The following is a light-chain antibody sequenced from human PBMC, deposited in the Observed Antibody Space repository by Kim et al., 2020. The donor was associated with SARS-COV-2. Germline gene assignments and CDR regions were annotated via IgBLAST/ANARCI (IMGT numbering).Light chain of an antibody. CDR1: SLRSYY. CDR2: GKD. V-gene: IGLV3-19*01. Sequence: SSELTQDPAVSVALGQTVRITCQGDSLRSYYATWYQQKPGQAPKVVIYGKDNRPSGVPDRFSGSSSGNTAYLTITGTQAGDEADYYCNSRDSNDYVVFDGGTKVTVL. CDR3: NSRDSNDYVV. J-gene: IGLJ2*01.